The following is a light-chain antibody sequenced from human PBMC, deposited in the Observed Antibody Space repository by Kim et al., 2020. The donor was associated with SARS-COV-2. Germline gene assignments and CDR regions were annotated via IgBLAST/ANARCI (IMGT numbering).Light chain of an antibody. V-gene: IGKV1-5*03. J-gene: IGKJ5*01. CDR1: QNINRW. Sequence: DIQMTQSPSTLSASVGDRVTITCRASQNINRWLAWFQQKPGKAPKLLIYEASSLERGVPSRFSGSGSGTEFTLSISSLQSDDFATFYCQQYNAYPITFGQGTRLEIK. CDR3: QQYNAYPIT. CDR2: EAS.